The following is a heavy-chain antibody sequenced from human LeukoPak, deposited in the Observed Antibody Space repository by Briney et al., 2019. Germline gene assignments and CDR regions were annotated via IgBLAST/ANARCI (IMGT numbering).Heavy chain of an antibody. CDR3: AKPQWLSGDYFDY. CDR1: GFTFSSYA. V-gene: IGHV3-30-3*02. Sequence: PGRSLRLSCAASGFTFSSYAMHWVRQAPGKGLEWVAVISYDGSNKYYADSVKGRFTISRDNSKNTLYLQMNSLRAEDTAVYYCAKPQWLSGDYFDYWGQGTLVTVSS. CDR2: ISYDGSNK. D-gene: IGHD5-24*01. J-gene: IGHJ4*02.